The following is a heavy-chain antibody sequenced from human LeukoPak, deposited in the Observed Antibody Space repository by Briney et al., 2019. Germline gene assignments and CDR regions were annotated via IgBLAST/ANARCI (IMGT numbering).Heavy chain of an antibody. CDR2: IYYSTST. CDR3: ARHQCSGTRCYNFYFYGMDV. V-gene: IGHV4-39*01. D-gene: IGHD2-2*02. CDR1: GGSITSSIDY. J-gene: IGHJ6*02. Sequence: SETLSLTCTVSGGSITSSIDYWGWVRQPPGKGLEWIATIYYSTSTQYNPSLKSRVTMSVDTSKNQFSLKLSSMTAADTAVYYCARHQCSGTRCYNFYFYGMDVWGQGTTVTVSS.